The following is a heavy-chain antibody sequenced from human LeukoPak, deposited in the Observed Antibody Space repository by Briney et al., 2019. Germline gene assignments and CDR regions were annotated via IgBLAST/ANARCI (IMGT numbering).Heavy chain of an antibody. Sequence: SETLSLTCTVSGDSINSDYWTWIRQPPGRGLEWIGHIHYSGSTNYKPSLKSRVTISIGMSRDQFSLKLSSVTAADTAVYYCARDLGWQLVIDPWGQGTLVTVSS. CDR1: GDSINSDY. CDR3: ARDLGWQLVIDP. CDR2: IHYSGST. D-gene: IGHD6-6*01. V-gene: IGHV4-4*08. J-gene: IGHJ5*02.